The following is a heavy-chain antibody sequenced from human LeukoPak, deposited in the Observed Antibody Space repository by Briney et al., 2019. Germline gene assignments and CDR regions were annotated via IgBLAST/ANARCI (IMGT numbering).Heavy chain of an antibody. CDR1: GYTFTSYY. CDR2: INPSGGST. D-gene: IGHD5-24*01. CDR3: ARSLDGFFAPEGNDY. Sequence: ASVKVSCKASGYTFTSYYIHWVRQAPGQGLEWMGIINPSGGSTSYAQKLQGRVTMTRDMSTSTVYMELSSLRSEDTAVYYCARSLDGFFAPEGNDYWGQGTLVTVSS. J-gene: IGHJ4*02. V-gene: IGHV1-46*01.